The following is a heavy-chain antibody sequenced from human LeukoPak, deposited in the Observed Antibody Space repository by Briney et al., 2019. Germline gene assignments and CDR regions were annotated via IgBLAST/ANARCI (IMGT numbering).Heavy chain of an antibody. CDR2: IFHTGSS. D-gene: IGHD3-3*01. J-gene: IGHJ5*02. CDR1: DYSISSGYF. V-gene: IGHV4-38-2*02. Sequence: SETLSLTCTVSDYSISSGYFWTWIRQPPGKGLEWIGSIFHTGSSYYNPSHKSPVAISVDTSKNQFSLELSSVTAADTAVYYCARDLGLTISDNWFDPWGQGTLVTVSS. CDR3: ARDLGLTISDNWFDP.